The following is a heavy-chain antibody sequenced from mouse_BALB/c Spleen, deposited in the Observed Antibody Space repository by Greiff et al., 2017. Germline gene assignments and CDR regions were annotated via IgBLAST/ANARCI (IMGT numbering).Heavy chain of an antibody. D-gene: IGHD2-4*01. J-gene: IGHJ2*01. CDR3: ARGQDYGDYFDY. CDR1: GYTFTDYA. V-gene: IGHV1S137*01. CDR2: ISTYYGDA. Sequence: QVQLQQSGAELVRPGVSVKISCKGSGYTFTDYAMHWVKQSHAKSLEWIGVISTYYGDASYNQKFKGKATMTVDKSSSTAYMELARLTSEDSAIYYCARGQDYGDYFDYWGQGTTLTVSS.